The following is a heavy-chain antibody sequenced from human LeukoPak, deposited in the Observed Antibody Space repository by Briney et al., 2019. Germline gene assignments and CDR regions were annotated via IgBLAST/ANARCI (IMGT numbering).Heavy chain of an antibody. D-gene: IGHD6-19*01. V-gene: IGHV3-7*05. CDR2: IRADGGVR. CDR1: GVTFSSSW. J-gene: IGHJ5*02. Sequence: GGSLRLSCAASGVTFSSSWMSWVRQAPGKGLEWVANIRADGGVRNYVDSVKGRFTISRDNAKNSLYLQMNSLRAEDTAVYYCARYPLYGSGAWGQGTLVTVSS. CDR3: ARYPLYGSGA.